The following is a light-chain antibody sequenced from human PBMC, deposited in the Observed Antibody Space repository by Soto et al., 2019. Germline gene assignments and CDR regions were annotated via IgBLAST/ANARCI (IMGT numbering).Light chain of an antibody. V-gene: IGKV3-20*01. Sequence: EIVLTQSPGTLSLSPGERATLSCRARRSVNNNYLALYQQKPGQAPRLLIFVASSRATGIPDRFIGSGSGTEFILTISRLEPDDFAIYHCHQHGGSPETFGQGTKVYIK. J-gene: IGKJ1*01. CDR3: HQHGGSPET. CDR2: VAS. CDR1: RSVNNNY.